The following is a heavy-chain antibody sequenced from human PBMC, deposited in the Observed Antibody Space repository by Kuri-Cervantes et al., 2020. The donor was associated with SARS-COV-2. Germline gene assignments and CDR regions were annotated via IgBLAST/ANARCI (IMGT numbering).Heavy chain of an antibody. Sequence: GGSLRLSCAASGFTFSDYYMSRIRQAPGKGLEWVSYISSSSSYTNYADSVKGRFTISRDNSENTLYLQMNSLRAEDTAVYYCAKDGLAAAGLHYYYYYGMDVWGQGTTVTVSS. D-gene: IGHD6-13*01. CDR3: AKDGLAAAGLHYYYYYGMDV. V-gene: IGHV3-11*05. CDR2: ISSSSSYT. J-gene: IGHJ6*02. CDR1: GFTFSDYY.